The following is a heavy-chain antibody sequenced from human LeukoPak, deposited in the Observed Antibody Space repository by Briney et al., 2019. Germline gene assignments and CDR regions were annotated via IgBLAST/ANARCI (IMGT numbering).Heavy chain of an antibody. Sequence: GGSLRLSCAASGFTFSSYAMHWVRQAPGKGLEWVAVISYDGSNKYYADSVKGRFTISRDNSKNTLYLQMNSLRAEDTAVYYCASAISSSWSFEFDYWGQGTLVTVSS. D-gene: IGHD6-13*01. CDR3: ASAISSSWSFEFDY. V-gene: IGHV3-30-3*01. CDR2: ISYDGSNK. J-gene: IGHJ4*02. CDR1: GFTFSSYA.